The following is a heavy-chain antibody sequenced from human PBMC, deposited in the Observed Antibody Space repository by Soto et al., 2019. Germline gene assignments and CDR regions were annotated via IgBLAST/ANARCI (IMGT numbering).Heavy chain of an antibody. D-gene: IGHD2-2*01. CDR1: GFTVSSNY. V-gene: IGHV3-53*04. CDR3: ARRAVPIRGNAFDI. Sequence: GGSLRLSCAASGFTVSSNYMSWVRQAPGKGLEWVSVIYSGGSTYYADSVKGRFTISRHNSKNTLYLQMNSLRAEDTAVYYCARRAVPIRGNAFDIWGQGTMVTVSS. CDR2: IYSGGST. J-gene: IGHJ3*02.